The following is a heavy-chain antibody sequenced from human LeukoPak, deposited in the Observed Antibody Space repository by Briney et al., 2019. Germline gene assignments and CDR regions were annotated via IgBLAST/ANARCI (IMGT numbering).Heavy chain of an antibody. D-gene: IGHD3-9*01. CDR2: IYHSGST. Sequence: SETLSLTCTVSGGSISTYSWSWIRQPPGKGLEWIGYIYHSGSTYYNPSLKSRVTISVDRSKNQFSLKLSSVTAADTAVYYCARVEYDILTGYPLIDYWGQGTLVTVSS. J-gene: IGHJ4*02. V-gene: IGHV4-30-2*01. CDR3: ARVEYDILTGYPLIDY. CDR1: GGSISTYS.